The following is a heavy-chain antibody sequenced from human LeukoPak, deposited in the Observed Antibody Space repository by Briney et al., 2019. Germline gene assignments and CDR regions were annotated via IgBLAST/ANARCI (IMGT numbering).Heavy chain of an antibody. D-gene: IGHD3-10*01. CDR3: ARGDYYGSGNYYKKTVDF. CDR2: ISAYNGNT. Sequence: GASVKVSCKASGYTFTSYGISWVRQAPGQGLEWMGWISAYNGNTSYAQKLQGRVTMTTDTSTSTAYMELRSLRSDDTAVYFCARGDYYGSGNYYKKTVDFWGQGTLVTVSS. V-gene: IGHV1-18*01. CDR1: GYTFTSYG. J-gene: IGHJ4*02.